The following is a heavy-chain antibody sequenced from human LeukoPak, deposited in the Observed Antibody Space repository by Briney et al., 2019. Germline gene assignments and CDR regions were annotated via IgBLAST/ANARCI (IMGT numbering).Heavy chain of an antibody. CDR3: ARDGFHDSSGYYDTSDAFDI. V-gene: IGHV3-7*01. CDR1: GFTFSSYW. D-gene: IGHD3-22*01. Sequence: GGSLRLSCAASGFTFSSYWMSWVRQAPGKGLEWVANIKQDGSEKYYVDSAKGRFTISRDNAKNSLYLQMNSLRAEDTAVYYCARDGFHDSSGYYDTSDAFDIWGQGTMVTVSS. J-gene: IGHJ3*02. CDR2: IKQDGSEK.